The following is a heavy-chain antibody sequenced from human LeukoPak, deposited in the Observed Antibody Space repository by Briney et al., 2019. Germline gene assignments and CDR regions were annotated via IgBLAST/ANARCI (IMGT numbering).Heavy chain of an antibody. V-gene: IGHV2-5*02. J-gene: IGHJ5*02. CDR2: IYWDDDK. D-gene: IGHD3-16*01. Sequence: ESGPTLVKPTQTLTLTCTFSGFSLSTSGVGVGWIRQPPGKALEWLVIIYWDDDKRYSPSLKNRLTITKDTSKNQVVLTMTNMDPVDTATYYCAHRRGSNWFDPWGQGTLVTVSS. CDR1: GFSLSTSGVG. CDR3: AHRRGSNWFDP.